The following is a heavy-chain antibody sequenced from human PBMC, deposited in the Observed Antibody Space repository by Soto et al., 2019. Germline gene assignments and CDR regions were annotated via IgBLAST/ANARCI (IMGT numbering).Heavy chain of an antibody. Sequence: SETLSLTCAVSSGTISSSNWWTWVRKPPGKGLEWIGEINQSGSPNYNPSLQTRVTISLDKSKSQFSLKLNSVTAADSAVYFCARLEGLATISYYFDFWGRGALVTVSS. CDR3: ARLEGLATISYYFDF. V-gene: IGHV4-4*02. J-gene: IGHJ4*02. CDR2: INQSGSP. D-gene: IGHD3-9*01. CDR1: SGTISSSNW.